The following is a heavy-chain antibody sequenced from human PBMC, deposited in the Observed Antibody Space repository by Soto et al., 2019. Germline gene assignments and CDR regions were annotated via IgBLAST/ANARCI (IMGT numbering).Heavy chain of an antibody. CDR1: GGSFSGYY. CDR2: INHRGST. CDR3: ARGVGSSYYYYGMDV. V-gene: IGHV4-34*01. Sequence: QVQLQQWGAGLLKPSETLSLTCAVYGGSFSGYYWSWIRQPPGKGLEWIGEINHRGSTNSNPSLKSRVTISVDTSKNQFSLKLSSVTAADTAVYYCARGVGSSYYYYGMDVWGQGTTVTVFS. D-gene: IGHD1-26*01. J-gene: IGHJ6*02.